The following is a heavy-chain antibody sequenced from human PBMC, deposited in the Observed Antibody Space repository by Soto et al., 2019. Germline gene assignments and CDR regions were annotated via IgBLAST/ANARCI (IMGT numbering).Heavy chain of an antibody. V-gene: IGHV4-31*03. CDR1: GGSISSGGYY. J-gene: IGHJ4*02. D-gene: IGHD3-3*01. CDR2: IYYSGST. CDR3: AEGGPPSSFLSL. Sequence: QVQLQESGPGLVKPSQTLSLTCTVSGGSISSGGYYWSWIRQHPGKGLEWIGYIYYSGSTYYNPSLKSGVTISVDTSKDQFSLKLSSVTAADTAVYYCAEGGPPSSFLSLWGQGTLVTVSS.